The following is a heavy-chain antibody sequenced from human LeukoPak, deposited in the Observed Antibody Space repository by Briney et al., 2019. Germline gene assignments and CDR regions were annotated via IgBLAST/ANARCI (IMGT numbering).Heavy chain of an antibody. CDR1: GGSISSSSYY. D-gene: IGHD2-21*02. V-gene: IGHV4-39*01. J-gene: IGHJ4*02. CDR2: IYYSGST. Sequence: SETLSLTCTVSGGSISSSSYYWGWIRQPPGKGLEWIGSIYYSGSTYYNPSLKSRVTISVDTSKNQFSLKLSSVTAADTAVYHCARLCGGDCYDPFDYWGREPWSPSPQ. CDR3: ARLCGGDCYDPFDY.